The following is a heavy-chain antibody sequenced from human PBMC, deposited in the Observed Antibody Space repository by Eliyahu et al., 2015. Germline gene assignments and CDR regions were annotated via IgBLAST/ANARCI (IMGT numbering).Heavy chain of an antibody. CDR1: GFSLSTSGVG. D-gene: IGHD6-19*01. CDR3: AHSRVAVSGLDY. CDR2: IYWDDDK. J-gene: IGHJ4*02. Sequence: QITLKESGPTLVKSTQTLTVTCTFSGFSLSTSGVGVGWLRQPPGKALEWLALIYWDDDKRYSPSLKSRLTITKDTSKNQVVLTMTNMDPVDTATYYCAHSRVAVSGLDYWGQGTLVTVSS. V-gene: IGHV2-5*02.